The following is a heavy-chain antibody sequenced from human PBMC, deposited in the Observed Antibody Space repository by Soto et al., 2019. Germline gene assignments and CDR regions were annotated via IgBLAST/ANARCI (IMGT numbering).Heavy chain of an antibody. CDR3: STGSYNSSWYSLDY. V-gene: IGHV1-18*04. CDR1: GYTFTSYG. J-gene: IGHJ4*02. Sequence: QVQLVQSGAEVKKPGASVKVSCKASGYTFTSYGISWVRQAPGQGLEWMGWISAYNANTDYAQKLKGRVTMTTDTTTRTASMELRSLKSAETAVYYCSTGSYNSSWYSLDYWGQGTLVTVSS. D-gene: IGHD6-13*01. CDR2: ISAYNANT.